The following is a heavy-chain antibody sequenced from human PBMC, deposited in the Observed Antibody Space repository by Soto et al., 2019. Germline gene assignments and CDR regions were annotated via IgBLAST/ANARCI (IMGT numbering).Heavy chain of an antibody. J-gene: IGHJ4*02. Sequence: VQLVESGGGLIQPGGSPRLSCAASGFTVSSNHMTWIRQAPGRGPEWVSTIYHRGDTFYADSVKGRFAISRDNSKSMRNLQTNSLSPEDTAVYYCATGVDAAKDGYWGEGTLVTVSS. V-gene: IGHV3-53*01. CDR3: ATGVDAAKDGY. D-gene: IGHD5-18*01. CDR2: IYHRGDT. CDR1: GFTVSSNH.